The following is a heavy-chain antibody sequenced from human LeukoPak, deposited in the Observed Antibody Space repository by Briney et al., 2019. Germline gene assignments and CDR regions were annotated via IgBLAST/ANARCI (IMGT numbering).Heavy chain of an antibody. Sequence: GGSLRLSCAASGFTFSRYEMNWVRQAPGKGLEWLSYISSSGSTMYYADSVKGRITISRDNAKNSLYLQMNSLRAEDTAVYYCATGGRSGMAFDFWGQGTLVTVSS. V-gene: IGHV3-48*03. CDR3: ATGGRSGMAFDF. J-gene: IGHJ4*02. CDR2: ISSSGSTM. CDR1: GFTFSRYE. D-gene: IGHD2-8*01.